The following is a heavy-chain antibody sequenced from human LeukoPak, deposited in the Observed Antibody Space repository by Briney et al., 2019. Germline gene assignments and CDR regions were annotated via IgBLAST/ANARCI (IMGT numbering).Heavy chain of an antibody. CDR1: GGSISSYY. D-gene: IGHD3-9*01. CDR2: IYYSGST. Sequence: SETLSLTCTVSGGSISSYYWSWIRQPPGKGLERIGYIYYSGSTNYNPSLKSRVTISVDTSKNQFSLKLSSVTAADTAVYYCASVNYDTLTGYYFDYWGQGTLVTVSS. CDR3: ASVNYDTLTGYYFDY. V-gene: IGHV4-59*01. J-gene: IGHJ4*02.